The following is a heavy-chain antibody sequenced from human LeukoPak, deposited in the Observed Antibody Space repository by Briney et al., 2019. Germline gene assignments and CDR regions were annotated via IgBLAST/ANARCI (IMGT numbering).Heavy chain of an antibody. D-gene: IGHD3-9*01. CDR3: ATPEYYDILTGKYYYYGMDV. J-gene: IGHJ6*02. CDR2: IIPIFGTA. Sequence: SVKVSCKASGGTFSSYAISWVRQAPGQGLEWMGGIIPIFGTANYAQKFQGRVTITADESTSTAYMELSSLRSEDTGVYYCATPEYYDILTGKYYYYGMDVWGQGTTVTVSS. V-gene: IGHV1-69*13. CDR1: GGTFSSYA.